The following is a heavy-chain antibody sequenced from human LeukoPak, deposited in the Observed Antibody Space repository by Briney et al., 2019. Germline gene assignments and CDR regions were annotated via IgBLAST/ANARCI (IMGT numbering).Heavy chain of an antibody. D-gene: IGHD4-17*01. CDR3: ASTVTTGAFDL. J-gene: IGHJ2*01. V-gene: IGHV1-18*01. Sequence: ASVKVSCKASGYTFTSYGISWVRQAPGQGLEWMGWISAYNSNTNYAQKLQGRVTMATDTSTSTAYMELRSLRSDDTAVYYYASTVTTGAFDLWGRGTLVTVSS. CDR2: ISAYNSNT. CDR1: GYTFTSYG.